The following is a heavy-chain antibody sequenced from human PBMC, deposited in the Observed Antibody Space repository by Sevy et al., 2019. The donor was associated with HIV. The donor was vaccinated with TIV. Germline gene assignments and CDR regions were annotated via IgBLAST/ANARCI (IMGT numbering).Heavy chain of an antibody. CDR3: ARDSAVGEVAGHPDAFDI. Sequence: GGSLRLSCAASGFTFSSYWMSWVRQAPGKGLEWVANIKQDGSEKYYVDSVKGRFTISRDNAKNSLYLQMNSLRAEDRAVYYGARDSAVGEVAGHPDAFDIWGQGTMVTVSS. J-gene: IGHJ3*02. D-gene: IGHD2-15*01. CDR1: GFTFSSYW. CDR2: IKQDGSEK. V-gene: IGHV3-7*03.